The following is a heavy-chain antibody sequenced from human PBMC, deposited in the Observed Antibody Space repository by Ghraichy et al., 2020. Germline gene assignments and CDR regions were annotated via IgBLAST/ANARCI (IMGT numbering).Heavy chain of an antibody. CDR2: IYPADSDT. V-gene: IGHV5-51*01. J-gene: IGHJ4*02. D-gene: IGHD6-13*01. CDR1: AYSFTSYW. CDR3: ARRRRAAGYFDY. Sequence: GESLNISCKGSAYSFTSYWIGWVRQMPGKGLEWMGIIYPADSDTKYSPSFQGQVTISADKSISTAYLQWRSLKASDTAMYYCARRRRAAGYFDYWGQGTLVTVSS.